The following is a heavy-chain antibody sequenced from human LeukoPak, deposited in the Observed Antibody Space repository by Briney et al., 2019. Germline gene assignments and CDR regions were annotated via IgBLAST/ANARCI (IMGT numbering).Heavy chain of an antibody. J-gene: IGHJ4*02. CDR2: IIPIFGTA. CDR1: GGTFSSYA. V-gene: IGHV1-69*05. D-gene: IGHD6-13*01. Sequence: SVKVSCKASGGTFSSYAISWVRQAPGQGLEWMGGIIPIFGTANYAQKFQGRVTITTDESTSTAYMELNSLRAEDTAVYYCARDDSSWRPYYFDYWGQGTLVTVSS. CDR3: ARDDSSWRPYYFDY.